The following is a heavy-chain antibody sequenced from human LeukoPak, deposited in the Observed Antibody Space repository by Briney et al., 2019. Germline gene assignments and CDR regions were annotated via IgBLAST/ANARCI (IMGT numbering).Heavy chain of an antibody. CDR2: IYSGGST. V-gene: IGHV3-66*01. D-gene: IGHD2-15*01. J-gene: IGHJ4*02. CDR3: AREEPPGYCSGGSCYPTGDY. Sequence: GGSLRLACAASGFTFSSYSMNWVRQAPGKGLEWVSVIYSGGSTYYADSVKGRFTISRDNSKNTLYLQMNSLRAEDTAVYYCAREEPPGYCSGGSCYPTGDYWGQGTLVTVSS. CDR1: GFTFSSYS.